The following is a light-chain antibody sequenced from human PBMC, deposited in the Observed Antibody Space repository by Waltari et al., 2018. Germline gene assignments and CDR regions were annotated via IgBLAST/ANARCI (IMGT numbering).Light chain of an antibody. V-gene: IGKV1-5*03. CDR3: QQYNSYSLLT. CDR2: NAS. Sequence: DIQMTQSPFTLSASVGDRVIITCRARQSISYWLAWYQHKPGKVPKLLIYNASNLAIGVPSRFSGSGSGTDFSLTISSLQPDDFATYYCQQYNSYSLLTFGGGTKVEIK. CDR1: QSISYW. J-gene: IGKJ4*01.